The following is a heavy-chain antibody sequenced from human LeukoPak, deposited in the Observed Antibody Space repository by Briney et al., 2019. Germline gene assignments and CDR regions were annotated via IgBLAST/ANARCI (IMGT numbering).Heavy chain of an antibody. CDR3: AKDDDIRGGYGMDV. D-gene: IGHD1-1*01. CDR2: IIPIFGIA. J-gene: IGHJ6*02. CDR1: GGTFSSYA. Sequence: SVKVSCKASGGTFSSYAISWVRQAPGQGLEWMGRIIPIFGIANYAQKFQGRVTITADKSTSTAYMELSSLRSEDTAVYYCAKDDDIRGGYGMDVWGQGTTVTVSS. V-gene: IGHV1-69*04.